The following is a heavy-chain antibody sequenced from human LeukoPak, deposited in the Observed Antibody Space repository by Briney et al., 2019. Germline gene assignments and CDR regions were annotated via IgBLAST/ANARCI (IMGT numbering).Heavy chain of an antibody. D-gene: IGHD5-18*01. CDR3: ARDLDTGNYFFAY. J-gene: IGHJ4*02. Sequence: GGSLRLSCAASGFTFSDYYMSWIRQAPGKGLEWVSYISSSGSTIYYSDSVEGRFTISRDNARNSLYLQMSSLRAEDTAVYYCARDLDTGNYFFAYWGQGTLVIVSS. V-gene: IGHV3-11*04. CDR1: GFTFSDYY. CDR2: ISSSGSTI.